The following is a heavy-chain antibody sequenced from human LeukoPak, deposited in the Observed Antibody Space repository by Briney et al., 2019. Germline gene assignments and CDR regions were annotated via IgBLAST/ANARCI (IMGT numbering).Heavy chain of an antibody. D-gene: IGHD6-6*01. J-gene: IGHJ3*02. Sequence: GGSLRLSCVASGFTFSSYSMNWVRQAPGKGLEWVSSIDTSSSYIYYADSVKGRFTISRDNAKNSLYLQMNSLGAEDTAVYYCARSKAAPGAFDIWGQGTMVTVSS. CDR2: IDTSSSYI. CDR1: GFTFSSYS. V-gene: IGHV3-21*01. CDR3: ARSKAAPGAFDI.